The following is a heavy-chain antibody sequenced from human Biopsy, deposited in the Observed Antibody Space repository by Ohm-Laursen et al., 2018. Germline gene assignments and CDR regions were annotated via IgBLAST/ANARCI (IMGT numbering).Heavy chain of an antibody. CDR3: SRENSGYDVDYYYHGMDV. D-gene: IGHD5-12*01. CDR2: VIPTLLMT. V-gene: IGHV1-69*04. Sequence: SSAKVSCKASGGTFSHYAVSWVRQVPGQGLEWMGRVIPTLLMTNYAQKFQGRVTITADKYTSTSSMELRGLRADDTGVYYCSRENSGYDVDYYYHGMDVWGQGTTVTVSS. CDR1: GGTFSHYA. J-gene: IGHJ6*02.